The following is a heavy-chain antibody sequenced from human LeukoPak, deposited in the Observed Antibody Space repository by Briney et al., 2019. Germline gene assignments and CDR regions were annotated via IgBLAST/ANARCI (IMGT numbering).Heavy chain of an antibody. Sequence: PSETLSLTCSVSGNSISSGHYWGWIRQTPGKGLEWIGSIYLSGTTYYNLSLKSRVTISVDTSKNQFSLKLSSVTDADTAVYFCARIFILSGFSSYFDHWGQGTLVTVSS. CDR3: ARIFILSGFSSYFDH. J-gene: IGHJ4*02. CDR1: GNSISSGHY. D-gene: IGHD3-9*01. V-gene: IGHV4-38-2*02. CDR2: IYLSGTT.